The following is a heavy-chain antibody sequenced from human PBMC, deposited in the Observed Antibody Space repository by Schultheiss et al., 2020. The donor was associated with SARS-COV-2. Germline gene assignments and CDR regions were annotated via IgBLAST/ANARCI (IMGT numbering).Heavy chain of an antibody. D-gene: IGHD2-2*01. Sequence: GGSLRLSCAASGFTFSSYWMSWVRQAPGKGLEWVANIKQDGSEKYYVDSVKGRFTISRDNAKNSLYLQMNSLRAEDTAVYYCARRWSGYCSSTSCPRGDYYYYYMDVWGKGTTVTVSS. CDR3: ARRWSGYCSSTSCPRGDYYYYYMDV. CDR1: GFTFSSYW. CDR2: IKQDGSEK. J-gene: IGHJ6*03. V-gene: IGHV3-7*04.